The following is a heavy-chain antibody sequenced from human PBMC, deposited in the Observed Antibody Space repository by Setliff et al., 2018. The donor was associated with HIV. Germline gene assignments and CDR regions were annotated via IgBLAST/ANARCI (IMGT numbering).Heavy chain of an antibody. D-gene: IGHD5-12*01. CDR1: GSTFSTYD. Sequence: ASVKVSCKPSGSTFSTYDINWVRQATGQGLEWMGWMNPNSGNTGYAQKFQGRVTMTRNTSISTAYMELSSLRSEDTAVYYCARRGIVATIEDWGQGTLVTVSS. CDR3: ARRGIVATIED. J-gene: IGHJ4*02. CDR2: MNPNSGNT. V-gene: IGHV1-8*01.